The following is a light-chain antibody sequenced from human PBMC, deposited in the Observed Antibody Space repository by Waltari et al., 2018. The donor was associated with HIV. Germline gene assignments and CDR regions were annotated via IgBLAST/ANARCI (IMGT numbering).Light chain of an antibody. Sequence: QSALTQPPSASGSPGQSVTISCTATSSDVGGSHYVPWYQQHPGKAPKLMIYEVSQRPSGVPDRFSGSKSGNTASLTVSGLQADDEADYYCSSYAGNNNFVFGTGTKVTVL. CDR1: SSDVGGSHY. J-gene: IGLJ1*01. CDR3: SSYAGNNNFV. CDR2: EVS. V-gene: IGLV2-8*01.